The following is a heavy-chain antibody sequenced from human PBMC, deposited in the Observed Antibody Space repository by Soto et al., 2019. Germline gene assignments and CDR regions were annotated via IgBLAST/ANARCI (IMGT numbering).Heavy chain of an antibody. CDR3: ASSLVVRGVITSFDY. D-gene: IGHD3-10*01. V-gene: IGHV3-53*02. CDR2: IYSGGST. Sequence: VQLVETGGGLIQPGGSLRLSCAASGFTVSSNYMSWVRQAPGKGLEWVSVIYSGGSTYYADSVKGRFTISRDNSKNALYLQMNSLRAEDTAVYYCASSLVVRGVITSFDYWGQGTLVTVSS. CDR1: GFTVSSNY. J-gene: IGHJ4*02.